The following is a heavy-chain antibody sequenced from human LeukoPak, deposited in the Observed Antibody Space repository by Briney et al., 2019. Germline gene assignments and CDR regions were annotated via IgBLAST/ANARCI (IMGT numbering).Heavy chain of an antibody. Sequence: ASVKVSCKVSGYTLTELSMHWVRQAPGKGLERMGGFDPEDGETIYAQKSQGRVTMTEDTSTDTTYMELSSLRSEDTAVYYCTKYYYDSSGYYSGFDHWGQGTLVTVSS. CDR1: GYTLTELS. CDR2: FDPEDGET. D-gene: IGHD3-22*01. V-gene: IGHV1-24*01. J-gene: IGHJ4*02. CDR3: TKYYYDSSGYYSGFDH.